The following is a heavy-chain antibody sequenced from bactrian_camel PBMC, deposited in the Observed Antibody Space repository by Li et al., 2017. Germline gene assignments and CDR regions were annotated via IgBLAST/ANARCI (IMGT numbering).Heavy chain of an antibody. CDR1: EYVFKVNY. V-gene: IGHV3S54*01. Sequence: LVESGGGSVQAGGSLTLSCTGSDTEYVFKVNYMGWFRQIPVKEREGVAVIYTGGGAPVYADSVKGRFDLSYDKSMNTVRLQMDNLSPEDTAMYYCVAALRPDYVVANKPLARARGYNYWGQGTQVTVS. CDR3: VAALRPDYVVANKPLARARGYNY. D-gene: IGHD5*01. J-gene: IGHJ4*01. CDR2: IYTGGGAP.